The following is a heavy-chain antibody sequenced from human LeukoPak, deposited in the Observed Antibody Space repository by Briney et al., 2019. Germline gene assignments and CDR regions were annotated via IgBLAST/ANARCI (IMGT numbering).Heavy chain of an antibody. Sequence: GGSLRLSCAASGFTFSDYYMSWIRQAPGKGLEWVSYISSSGSTIYYSDSVKGRFTISRDNAKNSLYLQMNSLRAEDTAVYYCAREPDSSRFDYWGQGTLVTVSS. CDR2: ISSSGSTI. CDR1: GFTFSDYY. CDR3: AREPDSSRFDY. V-gene: IGHV3-11*04. D-gene: IGHD5-18*01. J-gene: IGHJ4*01.